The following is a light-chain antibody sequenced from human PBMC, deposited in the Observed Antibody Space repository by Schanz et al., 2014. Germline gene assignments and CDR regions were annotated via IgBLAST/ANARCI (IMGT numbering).Light chain of an antibody. J-gene: IGKJ1*01. CDR1: QSVLYSSKNKNY. V-gene: IGKV4-1*01. CDR3: QQYHSIPWT. CDR2: WAS. Sequence: DIVMTQSPDSLAVSLGERATINCKSSQSVLYSSKNKNYLAWYQQKPGQPPKLLIYWASARESGVPDRFSGSGSGTDFRLTISSLQAEDVAVYYCQQYHSIPWTFGQGTKVEI.